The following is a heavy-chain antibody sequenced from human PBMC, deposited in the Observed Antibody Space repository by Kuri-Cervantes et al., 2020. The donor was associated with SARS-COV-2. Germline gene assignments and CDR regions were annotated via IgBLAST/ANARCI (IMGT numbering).Heavy chain of an antibody. Sequence: ASVKVSCKASGYTFISYGITWVRQAPGQGLEWMGWISPYNDKASYAEKFQGRVTITTDESTSTAYMELSSLRSEDTAVYYCARAITHCSSTSCYYAWNYYYMDVWGKGTTVTVSS. CDR1: GYTFISYG. V-gene: IGHV1-18*01. CDR2: ISPYNDKA. D-gene: IGHD2-2*01. CDR3: ARAITHCSSTSCYYAWNYYYMDV. J-gene: IGHJ6*03.